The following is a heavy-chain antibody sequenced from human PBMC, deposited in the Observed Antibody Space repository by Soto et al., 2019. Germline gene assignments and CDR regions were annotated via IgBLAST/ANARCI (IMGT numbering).Heavy chain of an antibody. Sequence: GGSLRLSCATTGFTFTYFSISWVRQAPGRGLEWVGFIRSKDYGGTTEYAASVKGRFAISRDDSTGIAYLQMNSLKNEDTAVYYCTREIPYFDSWGQGTLVTVSS. CDR2: IRSKDYGGTT. CDR3: TREIPYFDS. J-gene: IGHJ4*02. CDR1: GFTFTYFS. V-gene: IGHV3-49*02.